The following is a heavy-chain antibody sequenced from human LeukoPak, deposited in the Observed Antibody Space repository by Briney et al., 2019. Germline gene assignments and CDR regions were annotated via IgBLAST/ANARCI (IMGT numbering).Heavy chain of an antibody. CDR2: ISSSSSYI. Sequence: GGSLRLSCAASGFTFSSYSMTWVRQAPGKGLEWVSSISSSSSYIYYADSVKGRFTISRDNAKNSLYLQMNSLRAEDTAVYYCARARDTAMVISYWFDPWGQGTLVTVSS. CDR1: GFTFSSYS. D-gene: IGHD5-18*01. J-gene: IGHJ5*02. CDR3: ARARDTAMVISYWFDP. V-gene: IGHV3-21*01.